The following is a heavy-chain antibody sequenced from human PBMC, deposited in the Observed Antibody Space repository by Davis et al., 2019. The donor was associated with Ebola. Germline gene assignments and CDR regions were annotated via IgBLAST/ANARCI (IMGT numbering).Heavy chain of an antibody. J-gene: IGHJ4*02. D-gene: IGHD3-16*01. Sequence: GESLKISCAASGFTFSSYGMHWVRQAPGKGLEWVAVISYNGSNKYYADSVKGRFTISRDNSKNTLYLQMNSPRAEDTAVYYCAKAKGGSFFDYWGQGTLVTVSS. CDR3: AKAKGGSFFDY. V-gene: IGHV3-30*18. CDR2: ISYNGSNK. CDR1: GFTFSSYG.